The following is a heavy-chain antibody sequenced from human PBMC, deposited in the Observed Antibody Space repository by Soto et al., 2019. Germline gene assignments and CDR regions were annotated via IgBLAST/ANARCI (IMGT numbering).Heavy chain of an antibody. CDR3: ARKGWTDGDIDY. J-gene: IGHJ4*02. V-gene: IGHV3-74*01. CDR1: GFTFSNYW. D-gene: IGHD1-1*01. CDR2: IDSAGRST. Sequence: EVQLVESGGNLVQPGGSLRISCAASGFTFSNYWMHWVRQAPGKGLVWVSRIDSAGRSTSYADSVKGRFIISRDNAKNTLYLQINSLRAEDTAVYYCARKGWTDGDIDYWGQGTLVTVSS.